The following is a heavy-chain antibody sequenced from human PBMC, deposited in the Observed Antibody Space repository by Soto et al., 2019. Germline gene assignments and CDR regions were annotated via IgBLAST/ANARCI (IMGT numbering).Heavy chain of an antibody. CDR2: VYYRGRS. CDR3: VSQRTTVPTQAYFDY. D-gene: IGHD4-17*01. CDR1: GGSVTNSSYY. V-gene: IGHV4-39*01. J-gene: IGHJ4*02. Sequence: SETLSLSCTVSGGSVTNSSYYWGWIRQSPGKGLEWIGSVYYRGRSYSKSSVKSRVTISVDTSKNRFSLSLNSVTASDTAVYFCVSQRTTVPTQAYFDYWGPGALVTVSS.